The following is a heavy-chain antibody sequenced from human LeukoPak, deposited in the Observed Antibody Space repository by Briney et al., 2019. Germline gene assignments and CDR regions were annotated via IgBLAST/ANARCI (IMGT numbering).Heavy chain of an antibody. Sequence: PGGSLRLSCAASGFTFSSYSMNWVRQAPGKGLEWVSSISSSSSYIYYADSVKGRFTISRDNAKNSLYLQMNSLRAEDTAVYYCATGTKGYHYYYGMDVWGQGTTVTVSS. CDR1: GFTFSSYS. V-gene: IGHV3-21*01. D-gene: IGHD1-26*01. J-gene: IGHJ6*02. CDR3: ATGTKGYHYYYGMDV. CDR2: ISSSSSYI.